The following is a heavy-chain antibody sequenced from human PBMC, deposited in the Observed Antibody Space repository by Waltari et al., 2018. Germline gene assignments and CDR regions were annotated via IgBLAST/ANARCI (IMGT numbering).Heavy chain of an antibody. V-gene: IGHV1-45*02. J-gene: IGHJ4*02. CDR3: ASGEAGLTICGVV. Sequence: QMQLVQSGAEVKKTGSSVKVSCKASGYTFTYRYLHWVRQAPGQALEWMGWITPFNGNTNYAQKFQDRVTITRDRAMSTAYMELSSLRSEDTAMYYCASGEAGLTICGVVWGQGTLVTVSS. D-gene: IGHD3-3*01. CDR1: GYTFTYRY. CDR2: ITPFNGNT.